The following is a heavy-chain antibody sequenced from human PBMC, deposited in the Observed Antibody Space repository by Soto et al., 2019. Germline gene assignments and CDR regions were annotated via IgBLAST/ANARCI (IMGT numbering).Heavy chain of an antibody. Sequence: PSQTLSLTCAISGDSVSSNSAAWNWIRQSPSRGLEWLGRTYYRSKWYNDYAVSVKSRITINPDTSKNQFSLQLNSVTPEGTAVYYCAREWWYYDSSGYSRAWYFDYWGQGTLVTISS. V-gene: IGHV6-1*01. CDR3: AREWWYYDSSGYSRAWYFDY. CDR1: GDSVSSNSAA. D-gene: IGHD3-22*01. J-gene: IGHJ4*02. CDR2: TYYRSKWYN.